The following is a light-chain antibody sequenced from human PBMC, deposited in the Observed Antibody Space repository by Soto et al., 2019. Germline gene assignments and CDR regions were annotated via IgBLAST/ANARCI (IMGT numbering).Light chain of an antibody. J-gene: IGKJ3*01. Sequence: DIQMTQSPSTLSASVGDRVTITCRASQSVSTWLAWYQQKPGKAPKILIYDASTLQSGVPSRFSGSGSGTDFTLTISCLQSEDFATYYCQQYYSYPLTFGPGTKVDIK. CDR2: DAS. CDR3: QQYYSYPLT. V-gene: IGKV1-5*01. CDR1: QSVSTW.